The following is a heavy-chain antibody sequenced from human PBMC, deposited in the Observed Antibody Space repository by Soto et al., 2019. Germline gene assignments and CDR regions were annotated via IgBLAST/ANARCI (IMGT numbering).Heavy chain of an antibody. D-gene: IGHD7-27*01. CDR1: GGSISSGDYY. CDR2: IYYSGST. CDR3: ARSQLGKIFWYFDL. J-gene: IGHJ2*01. V-gene: IGHV4-30-4*01. Sequence: QVQLQESGPGLVKPSQTLSLTCTVSGGSISSGDYYWSWIRQPPGKGLEWIGYIYYSGSTYYNPSLKRRVTIAVDTSKNQFSLKLSSVTAADTAVYYCARSQLGKIFWYFDLWGRGTLVTVSS.